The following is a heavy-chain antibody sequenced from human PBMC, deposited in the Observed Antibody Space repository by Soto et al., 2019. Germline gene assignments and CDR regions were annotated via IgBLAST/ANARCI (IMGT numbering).Heavy chain of an antibody. Sequence: GGSLRLSCAASGFTFSNYAMHWVRQAPGKGLEWVAVISYGGSNKYYADSVKGRFTISRDNSKNTQYLQMSSLRADDTAVYYCVKGEYYYDSSGYYPFDYWGQGTLVTVSS. CDR3: VKGEYYYDSSGYYPFDY. D-gene: IGHD3-22*01. CDR2: ISYGGSNK. CDR1: GFTFSNYA. V-gene: IGHV3-30*14. J-gene: IGHJ4*02.